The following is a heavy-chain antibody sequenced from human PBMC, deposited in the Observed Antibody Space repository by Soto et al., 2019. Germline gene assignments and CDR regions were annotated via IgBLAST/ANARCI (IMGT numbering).Heavy chain of an antibody. V-gene: IGHV1-18*01. Sequence: QVPLVQSGAEVMNPGASVKVSCKASGYNLPTYGIVWVRQAPGQGLEWMGWISANNGNTIYAQKLQGRVTMTTDTPTTTANMELRSLRSDDTAVYYCAREVGEVVAPRVFDYWGQGTLVAVSS. CDR3: AREVGEVVAPRVFDY. CDR2: ISANNGNT. J-gene: IGHJ4*02. D-gene: IGHD2-15*01. CDR1: GYNLPTYG.